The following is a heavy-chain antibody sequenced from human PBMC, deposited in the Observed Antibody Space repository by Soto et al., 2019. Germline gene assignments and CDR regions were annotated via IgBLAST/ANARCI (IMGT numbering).Heavy chain of an antibody. CDR3: AHRVATYCGGDCSTYFDY. Sequence: QITLKESGPTLVKPTQPLTLTCTFSGFSLSTSGVGVGWIRQPPGKALEWLALIYWDDDKRYSPSLKSRLTITKDTSKNQVVLTMTNMDPVDTATYYCAHRVATYCGGDCSTYFDYGGQGTLVTVSS. CDR1: GFSLSTSGVG. CDR2: IYWDDDK. J-gene: IGHJ4*02. D-gene: IGHD2-21*02. V-gene: IGHV2-5*02.